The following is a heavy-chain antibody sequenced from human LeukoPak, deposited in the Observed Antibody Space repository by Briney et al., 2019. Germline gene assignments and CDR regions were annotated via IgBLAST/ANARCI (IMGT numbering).Heavy chain of an antibody. V-gene: IGHV3-21*01. Sequence: GGSLRLSCAASGFTFSDYSMNWVRQAPGKGLEWVSSISRSSSYIYYADSMKGRFTIFRDDAKNSLSLQMNSLRAEDTAVYYCARDRDFGVGNWFDPWGQGVLVTVSA. CDR3: ARDRDFGVGNWFDP. CDR2: ISRSSSYI. CDR1: GFTFSDYS. D-gene: IGHD3-3*01. J-gene: IGHJ5*02.